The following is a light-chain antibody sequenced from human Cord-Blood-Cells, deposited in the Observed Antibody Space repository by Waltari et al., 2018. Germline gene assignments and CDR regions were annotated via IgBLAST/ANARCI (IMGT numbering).Light chain of an antibody. V-gene: IGKV1-5*01. CDR3: QQYNSYWT. Sequence: DIQMTQSPSTLSASVGDRVTITCRASQSISSWLAWYQQKPGKAPNLLIYDASSLESGVPSRFIGSGSGTEFTLTISSLQPDDLATYYCQQYNSYWTFGQGTKVEIK. CDR2: DAS. CDR1: QSISSW. J-gene: IGKJ1*01.